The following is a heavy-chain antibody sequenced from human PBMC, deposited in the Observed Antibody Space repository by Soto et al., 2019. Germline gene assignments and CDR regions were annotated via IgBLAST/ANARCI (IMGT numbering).Heavy chain of an antibody. D-gene: IGHD2-2*01. CDR3: VRYCSTTKCPFDY. V-gene: IGHV4-30-4*01. Sequence: LSLTCTVSGGSISSGGSYWGWIRQPPGKGLEWIGYIYYSGNTYFNPSLKSRVTLSVDTSKNQFSLNLSSVTAADTAVYYCVRYCSTTKCPFDYWGQGTLVAVSS. CDR1: GGSISSGGSY. J-gene: IGHJ4*02. CDR2: IYYSGNT.